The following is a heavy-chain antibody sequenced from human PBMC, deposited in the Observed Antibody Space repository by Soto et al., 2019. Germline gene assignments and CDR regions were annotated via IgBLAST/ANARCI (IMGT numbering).Heavy chain of an antibody. Sequence: EVQLLESGGGLVQPGGSLRLSCAASGFTFSSYGMTWVRQAPGKGLEWVSFSSATGAGTYYADSVKGRFTISRDNSKDELYLQMTSLRADDTAVYYCAKDRRAGGNYGFYSDFWGQGALVIVSS. D-gene: IGHD1-7*01. CDR1: GFTFSSYG. V-gene: IGHV3-23*01. J-gene: IGHJ4*02. CDR2: SSATGAGT. CDR3: AKDRRAGGNYGFYSDF.